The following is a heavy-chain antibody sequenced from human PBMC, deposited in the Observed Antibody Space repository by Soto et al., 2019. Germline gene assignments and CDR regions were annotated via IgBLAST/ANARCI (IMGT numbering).Heavy chain of an antibody. V-gene: IGHV3-15*07. CDR3: GTDQVAQ. CDR2: IKRKANGGTT. CDR1: GFTLSDAW. D-gene: IGHD2-15*01. J-gene: IGHJ4*02. Sequence: EVQLVESGGGLVKPGGSLRLSCAASGFTLSDAWMHWVRQAPGEGLQWVGRIKRKANGGTTDYAAPVKGRFTISRDDSKNTLFLHMNSRLGDDTAVYFCGTDQVAQWGQGTLVTVSP.